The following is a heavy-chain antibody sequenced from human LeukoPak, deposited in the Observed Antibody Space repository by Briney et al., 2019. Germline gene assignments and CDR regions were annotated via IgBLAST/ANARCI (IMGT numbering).Heavy chain of an antibody. V-gene: IGHV4-34*01. CDR2: INHSGST. J-gene: IGHJ4*02. CDR3: ARVGYSSGWYPRRYFDY. D-gene: IGHD6-19*01. CDR1: GGSFSGYY. Sequence: SETLSLTCAVYGGSFSGYYWSWIRQPPGKGLEWIGEINHSGSTNYNPSLKSRVTISVDTSKNQFSLKLSSVTAADTAVYYCARVGYSSGWYPRRYFDYWGQGTLVTVSS.